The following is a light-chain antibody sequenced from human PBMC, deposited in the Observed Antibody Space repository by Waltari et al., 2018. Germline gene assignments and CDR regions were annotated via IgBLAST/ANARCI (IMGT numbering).Light chain of an antibody. Sequence: QAALTQPPSMSGSPGQSVTFSCTGTSSDIGGYNRVSWYQQHPGKAPKLVIYEVSQRPSGVSDRFSGSKSGNMASLTISGLQAEDEADYYCSSYAGSNTYVLFGGGTRLTVL. CDR1: SSDIGGYNR. V-gene: IGLV2-8*01. J-gene: IGLJ2*01. CDR3: SSYAGSNTYVL. CDR2: EVS.